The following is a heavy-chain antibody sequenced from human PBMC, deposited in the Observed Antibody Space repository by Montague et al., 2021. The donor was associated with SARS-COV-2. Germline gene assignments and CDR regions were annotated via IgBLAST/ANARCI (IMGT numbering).Heavy chain of an antibody. CDR3: ARLKRHFDSSGSPSAFDF. Sequence: SETLSLTCTVSGGSITNNIDYWAWIRQPPGKGLEWIGSIYYTGNTYYNPSLKSRVTISVVTSNNHFTLKLSSVTAAETAVYYCARLKRHFDSSGSPSAFDFWGQGAKVTVSS. CDR2: IYYTGNT. D-gene: IGHD3-22*01. J-gene: IGHJ3*01. V-gene: IGHV4-39*02. CDR1: GGSITNNIDY.